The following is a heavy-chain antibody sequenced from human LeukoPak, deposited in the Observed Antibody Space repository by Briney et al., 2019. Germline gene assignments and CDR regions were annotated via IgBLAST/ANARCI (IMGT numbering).Heavy chain of an antibody. CDR3: ARVIGTDEAEGD. J-gene: IGHJ4*02. CDR1: GFTFSRFA. CDR2: IGALGGST. Sequence: GGSLRLSCEASGFTFSRFAMTWVRQAPGKGLEWVSTIGALGGSTNYAASVKGRFTISRDNAEKSLYLQMNSLRAEDTAVYYCARVIGTDEAEGDWGQGTLVTVSS. V-gene: IGHV3-23*01.